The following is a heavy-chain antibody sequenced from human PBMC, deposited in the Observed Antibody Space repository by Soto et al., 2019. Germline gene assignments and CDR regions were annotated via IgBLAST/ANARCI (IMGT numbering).Heavy chain of an antibody. V-gene: IGHV6-1*01. CDR2: TYYRSKWYN. CDR3: ALAVAGQLGGMDV. J-gene: IGHJ6*02. D-gene: IGHD6-19*01. Sequence: SPTLSLTCAISGDSVSSNSAAWKWIRQSPSRGLEWLGRTYYRSKWYNDYAVSVKSRITINPDTSKNQFSLQLNSVTPEDTAVYYCALAVAGQLGGMDVWGQGTTVTVSS. CDR1: GDSVSSNSAA.